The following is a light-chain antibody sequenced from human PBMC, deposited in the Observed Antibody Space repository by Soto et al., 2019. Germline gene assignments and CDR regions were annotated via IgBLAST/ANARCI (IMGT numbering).Light chain of an antibody. CDR3: QQYNNWPPKYT. Sequence: EIVMTQSPATLSVSPGERATLSCRASQSVSSNLAWYQQKPGQAPRLLIYGASTSATGIPARFSGSGSGTEFTLTISSLQSEDFAVYYCQQYNNWPPKYTFGQGTKLYSK. CDR2: GAS. CDR1: QSVSSN. V-gene: IGKV3-15*01. J-gene: IGKJ2*01.